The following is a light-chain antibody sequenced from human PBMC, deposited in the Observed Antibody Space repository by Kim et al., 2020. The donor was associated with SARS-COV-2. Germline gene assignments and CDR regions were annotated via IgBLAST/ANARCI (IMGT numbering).Light chain of an antibody. CDR1: QTIRSH. J-gene: IGKJ5*01. CDR3: QQTYTTSIT. Sequence: PSVGDRVTITCRASQTIRSHLNWYQQRPGKAPKLLIYDASTLQSGVPSRFSGSGSGTDFTLTISSLQPEDFATYYCQQTYTTSITFGQGTRLEIK. V-gene: IGKV1-39*01. CDR2: DAS.